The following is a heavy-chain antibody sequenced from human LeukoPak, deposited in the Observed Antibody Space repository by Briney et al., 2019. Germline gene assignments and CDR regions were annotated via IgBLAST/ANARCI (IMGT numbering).Heavy chain of an antibody. CDR2: IIPIFGTA. V-gene: IGHV1-69*05. CDR3: ARDPSGLLWFGEFQNWFDP. J-gene: IGHJ5*02. CDR1: GGTFSSYA. D-gene: IGHD3-10*01. Sequence: SVKVSCKASGGTFSSYAISWVRQAPGQGLEWMGRIIPIFGTANYAQRFQGRVTITTDESTSTAYMELSSLRSEDTAVYYCARDPSGLLWFGEFQNWFDPWGRGTLVTVSS.